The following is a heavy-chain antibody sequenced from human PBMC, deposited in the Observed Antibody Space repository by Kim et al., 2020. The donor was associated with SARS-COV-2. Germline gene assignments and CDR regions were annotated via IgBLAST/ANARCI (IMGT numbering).Heavy chain of an antibody. CDR3: ARIGDY. J-gene: IGHJ4*02. D-gene: IGHD2-15*01. Sequence: YPGDTATRYSPSFQGQATISADKSISTAYLQWSSLKASDTAMYYCARIGDYWGQGTLVTVSS. CDR2: YPGDTAT. V-gene: IGHV5-51*01.